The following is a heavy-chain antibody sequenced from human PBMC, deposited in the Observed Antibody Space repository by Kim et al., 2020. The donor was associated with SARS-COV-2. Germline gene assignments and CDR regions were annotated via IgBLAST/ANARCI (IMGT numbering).Heavy chain of an antibody. CDR1: GYTLTELS. Sequence: ASVKVSCKVSGYTLTELSMHWVRQAPGKGLEWMGGFDPEDGETIYAQKFQGRVTMTEDTSTDTAYMELSSLRSEDTAVYYCATNPPTTVTPRPQYNWFDPWGQGTLVTVSS. J-gene: IGHJ5*02. V-gene: IGHV1-24*01. CDR2: FDPEDGET. CDR3: ATNPPTTVTPRPQYNWFDP. D-gene: IGHD4-17*01.